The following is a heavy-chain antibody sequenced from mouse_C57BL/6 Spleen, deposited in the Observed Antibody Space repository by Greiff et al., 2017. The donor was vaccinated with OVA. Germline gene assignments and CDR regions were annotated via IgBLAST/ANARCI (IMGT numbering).Heavy chain of an antibody. CDR3: APLLRPGYFDV. CDR2: IYPGDGDT. J-gene: IGHJ1*03. Sequence: VKLVESGPELVKPGASVKISCKASGYAFSSSWMNWVKQRPGKGLEWIGRIYPGDGDTNYNGKFKGKATLTADKSSSTAYMQLSSLTSEDSAVYFCAPLLRPGYFDVWGTGTTVTVSS. V-gene: IGHV1-82*01. D-gene: IGHD1-2*01. CDR1: GYAFSSSW.